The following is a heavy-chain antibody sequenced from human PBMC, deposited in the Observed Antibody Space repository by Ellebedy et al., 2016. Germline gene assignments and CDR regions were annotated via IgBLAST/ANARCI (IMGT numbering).Heavy chain of an antibody. J-gene: IGHJ6*02. CDR2: ISYDGSNK. Sequence: GGSLRLSCAASGFTFSSYAMHWVRQAPGKGLEWVAVISYDGSNKYYADSVKGRFTISRDNSKNTLYLQMNSLRAEDTAVYYCARDLAPSSSWYLEHTYGMDVWGQGTTVTVSS. CDR1: GFTFSSYA. CDR3: ARDLAPSSSWYLEHTYGMDV. V-gene: IGHV3-30-3*01. D-gene: IGHD6-13*01.